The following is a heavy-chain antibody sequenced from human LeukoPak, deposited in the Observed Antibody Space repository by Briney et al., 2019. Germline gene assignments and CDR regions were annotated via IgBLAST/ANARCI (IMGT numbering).Heavy chain of an antibody. CDR1: GFTFSFYT. D-gene: IGHD6-13*01. Sequence: PGGSLRLSCAASGFTFSFYTLHWVRQAPGKGLVWVSRISGDGSSTTYADSVKGRFTISRDNAKNTLYLQMNSLRAEDTAVYYCGRPVSSSLYCVDYWGQGTLVTVSS. CDR3: GRPVSSSLYCVDY. CDR2: ISGDGSST. J-gene: IGHJ4*02. V-gene: IGHV3-74*01.